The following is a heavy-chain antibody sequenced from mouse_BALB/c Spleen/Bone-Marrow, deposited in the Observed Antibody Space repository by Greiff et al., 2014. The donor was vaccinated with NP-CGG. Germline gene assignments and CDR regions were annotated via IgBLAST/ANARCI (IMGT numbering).Heavy chain of an antibody. J-gene: IGHJ4*01. CDR3: AKHTLITRGDMDY. CDR2: IWGGGST. V-gene: IGHV2-6-5*01. Sequence: VKLVESGPGLVAPSQSLSITCTVSGFSLTDYGVSWIRQPPGKGLEWLGLIWGGGSTYYNSALKSKLSISKDNTKRQVFLRMNSLQIDDTAIYYCAKHTLITRGDMDYWGQGTSVTVSS. CDR1: GFSLTDYG. D-gene: IGHD2-4*01.